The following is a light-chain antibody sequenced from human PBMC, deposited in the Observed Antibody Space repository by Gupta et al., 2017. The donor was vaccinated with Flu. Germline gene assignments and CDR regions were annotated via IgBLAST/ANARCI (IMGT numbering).Light chain of an antibody. CDR2: EVR. J-gene: IGLJ3*02. CDR3: SSYTSTNTLVV. V-gene: IGLV2-14*01. Sequence: QSALTQPASVSGSPGQSIAISCTATSSDVGGYDYVCWYQQPPGKTPKLMLFEVRRRPAGIAGRFACSKCGNTTLLTSSGLLADDAAFYCYSSYTSTNTLVVFGGGTKLTVL. CDR1: SSDVGGYDY.